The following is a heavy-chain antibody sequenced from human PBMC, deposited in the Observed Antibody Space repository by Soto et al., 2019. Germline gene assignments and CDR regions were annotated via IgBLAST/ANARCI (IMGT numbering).Heavy chain of an antibody. J-gene: IGHJ4*02. CDR3: ARVRSGYDSAFYDY. Sequence: ASVKVSCKASGYTFTSYGMSWVRQAPGQGLEWMGWISAYNGNTNYAQKLQGRVTMTTDTSTSTAYMELRSMRSDDTAVYYCARVRSGYDSAFYDYWGQGTLVTVSS. D-gene: IGHD5-12*01. V-gene: IGHV1-18*04. CDR1: GYTFTSYG. CDR2: ISAYNGNT.